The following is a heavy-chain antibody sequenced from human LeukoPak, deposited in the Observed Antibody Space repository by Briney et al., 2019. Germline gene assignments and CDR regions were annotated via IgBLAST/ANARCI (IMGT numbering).Heavy chain of an antibody. D-gene: IGHD3-9*01. CDR1: GFTFSSYE. Sequence: GGSLRLSCAASGFTFSSYEMNWVRQAPGKGLQLISYISSSSTTIYYADSVKGRFAISRDNAKKSLYLHMNSLRDEDTAVYYCARDWGNILTAIDYWGQGTLVTVSS. J-gene: IGHJ4*02. CDR2: ISSSSTTI. V-gene: IGHV3-48*02. CDR3: ARDWGNILTAIDY.